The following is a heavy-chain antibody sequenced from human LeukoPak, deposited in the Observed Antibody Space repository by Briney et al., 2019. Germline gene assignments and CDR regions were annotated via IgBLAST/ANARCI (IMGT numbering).Heavy chain of an antibody. CDR3: ARDKQPGDY. CDR1: GGSFSGYY. Sequence: SETLSLTCAVYGGSFSGYYWGWIRQPPGKGLEWIGYISYSGDTTHNPSLKSRVTMSVDTPKNQFSLRLSSVTPADTAVYYCARDKQPGDYWGQGTLVTVSS. V-gene: IGHV4-59*01. CDR2: ISYSGDT. D-gene: IGHD5-18*01. J-gene: IGHJ4*02.